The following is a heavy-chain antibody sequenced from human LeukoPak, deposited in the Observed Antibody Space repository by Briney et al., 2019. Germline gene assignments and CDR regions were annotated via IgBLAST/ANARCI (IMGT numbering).Heavy chain of an antibody. CDR3: ARDCGGGSCYGPYDAFDI. Sequence: PGGSLRLSCAASGFTFSSYEMNWVRQAPGKGLEWVSYISSSGSTIYYADSVKGRFIISRDNAKNSLYLQMNSLRAEDTAVYYCARDCGGGSCYGPYDAFDIWGQGTMVTVSS. V-gene: IGHV3-48*03. CDR1: GFTFSSYE. CDR2: ISSSGSTI. J-gene: IGHJ3*02. D-gene: IGHD2-15*01.